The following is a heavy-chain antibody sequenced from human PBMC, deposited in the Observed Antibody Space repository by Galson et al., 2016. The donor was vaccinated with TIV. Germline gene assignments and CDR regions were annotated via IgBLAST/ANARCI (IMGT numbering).Heavy chain of an antibody. J-gene: IGHJ4*02. D-gene: IGHD1-26*01. CDR2: FDPEDGDA. V-gene: IGHV1-24*01. CDR3: PTAPKGGELCLAPFDC. Sequence: SVKVSCKVSEYTLPELSMHWVRQAPGKGLEWVGGFDPEDGDAIYAQKFQGRVTITRGTSTDTGYMELSSLSSDDTAVYSCPTAPKGGELCLAPFDCRGQGTLVTVSS. CDR1: EYTLPELS.